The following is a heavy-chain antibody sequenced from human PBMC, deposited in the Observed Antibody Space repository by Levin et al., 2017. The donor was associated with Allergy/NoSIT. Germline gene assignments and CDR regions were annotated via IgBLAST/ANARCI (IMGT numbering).Heavy chain of an antibody. CDR3: AKGIVVVVAATLLDF. J-gene: IGHJ4*02. D-gene: IGHD2-15*01. CDR1: GFTFSNYA. Sequence: PGESLKISCAASGFTFSNYAMSWVRQAPGKGLEWVSVISGSGGSTYHADSVKGRFTISRDNSKNRLYLQMNSLRAEDTAVYYCAKGIVVVVAATLLDFWGQGSLVTVSS. V-gene: IGHV3-23*01. CDR2: ISGSGGST.